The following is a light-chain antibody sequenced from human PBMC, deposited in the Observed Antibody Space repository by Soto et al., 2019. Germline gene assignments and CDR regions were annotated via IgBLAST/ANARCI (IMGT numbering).Light chain of an antibody. Sequence: EIVLTQSPATLSLSPGERATLSCRALQSVSSYLAWYQQKPGQAPRLLIYDASNRATGIPARLSGSESGTDFTLTISSLEPEDFAVYYCQQRSNWLLTFGGGTKVEIK. CDR1: QSVSSY. J-gene: IGKJ4*01. CDR2: DAS. V-gene: IGKV3-11*01. CDR3: QQRSNWLLT.